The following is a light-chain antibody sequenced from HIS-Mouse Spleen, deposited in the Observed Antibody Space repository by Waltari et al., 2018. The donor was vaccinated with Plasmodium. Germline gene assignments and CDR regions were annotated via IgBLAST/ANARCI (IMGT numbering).Light chain of an antibody. CDR2: DNN. J-gene: IGLJ3*02. CDR3: GTWDSSLSAGV. CDR1: SSNIGNNY. V-gene: IGLV1-51*01. Sequence: QSVLTQPPSVSAAPGQKVTISCSGSSSNIGNNYVSWYQQLPGTAPKLLIYDNNNRPSGSPDRFSGSNAGTSATLGITGLQTGDEADYYCGTWDSSLSAGVFGGGTKLTVL.